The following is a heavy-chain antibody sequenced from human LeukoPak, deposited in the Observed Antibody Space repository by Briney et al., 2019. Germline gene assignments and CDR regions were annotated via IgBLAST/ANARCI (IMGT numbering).Heavy chain of an antibody. CDR1: GFTFSSYD. V-gene: IGHV3-30*18. D-gene: IGHD5-24*01. CDR2: ISSDENNK. Sequence: GGSLRLSCAASGFTFSSYDMHWVRQAPGKGPEWVSVISSDENNKYYADSVKGRFTISRDNSKNTLYLQMSSLRPEDTAVYYCAKEGRWLQLGGAFDIWGQGTMVTVSS. CDR3: AKEGRWLQLGGAFDI. J-gene: IGHJ3*02.